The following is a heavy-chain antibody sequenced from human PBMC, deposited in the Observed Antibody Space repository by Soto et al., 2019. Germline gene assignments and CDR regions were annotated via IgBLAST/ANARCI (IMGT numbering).Heavy chain of an antibody. CDR1: GGSIRGFY. CDR3: AKGGWELTR. V-gene: IGHV4-59*01. J-gene: IGHJ4*02. CDR2: TFHNGDT. D-gene: IGHD1-26*01. Sequence: SETLSLTCTVSGGSIRGFYWSWVRQSPGKGLEWIGYTFHNGDTSYNPSLEGRVTISVDTSMNQFFLKLRSVTAADTAIYYCAKGGWELTRWGQGTLVTVSS.